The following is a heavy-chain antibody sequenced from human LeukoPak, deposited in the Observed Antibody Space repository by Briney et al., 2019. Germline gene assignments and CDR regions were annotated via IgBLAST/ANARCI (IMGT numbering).Heavy chain of an antibody. J-gene: IGHJ5*02. CDR2: IYYSGST. CDR3: ARGGYYGSGNDFRFDP. CDR1: GGSISSYY. V-gene: IGHV4-59*01. Sequence: SEALSLTCTVSGGSISSYYWSWIRQPPGKGLEWIGYIYYSGSTYYKPSLKSRVTISVDTSKNQFSLKLSSVTAADTAVYYCARGGYYGSGNDFRFDPWGQGTLVTVSS. D-gene: IGHD3-10*01.